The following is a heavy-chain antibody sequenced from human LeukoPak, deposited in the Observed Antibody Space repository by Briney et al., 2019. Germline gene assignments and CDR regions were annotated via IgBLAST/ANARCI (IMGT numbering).Heavy chain of an antibody. Sequence: PSETLSLTCTVSGGSMSRYYWSWLRLSPGKGLEWIGYIYYIGNTNYDPSLQSRVTISLDTSKNQFSLDLESVTAADTAVYYCARLATDWRNYYFYGMDVWGQGTTVTVAS. CDR2: IYYIGNT. CDR3: ARLATDWRNYYFYGMDV. D-gene: IGHD3/OR15-3a*01. J-gene: IGHJ6*02. V-gene: IGHV4-59*01. CDR1: GGSMSRYY.